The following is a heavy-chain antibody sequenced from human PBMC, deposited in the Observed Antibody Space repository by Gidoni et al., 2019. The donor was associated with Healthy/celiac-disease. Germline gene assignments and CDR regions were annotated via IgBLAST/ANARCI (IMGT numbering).Heavy chain of an antibody. Sequence: EVQLVEAGGGLIQPGGSLRLSCAASGFTGSSNYMSWVRQAPGKGLEWVSVIYSGGSTYYADSVKGRFTISRDNSKNTLYLQMNSLRAEDTAVYYCARERKGPGGSYRNAFDIWGQGTMVTVSS. CDR1: GFTGSSNY. D-gene: IGHD3-16*02. CDR2: IYSGGST. CDR3: ARERKGPGGSYRNAFDI. V-gene: IGHV3-53*01. J-gene: IGHJ3*02.